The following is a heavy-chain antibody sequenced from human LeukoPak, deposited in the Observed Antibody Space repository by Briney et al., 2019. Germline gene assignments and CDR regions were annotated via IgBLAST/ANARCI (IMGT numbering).Heavy chain of an antibody. CDR3: AREFQYSSGWYFYY. J-gene: IGHJ4*02. V-gene: IGHV7-4-1*02. CDR1: GYTFTSYA. Sequence: GASVKVSCKASGYTFTSYATNWVRQAPGQGLEWMGWINTNTGNTTYAQGFTGRFVFSLDTSVSTAYLQISSLKAEDTAVYYCAREFQYSSGWYFYYWGQGTLVTVSS. D-gene: IGHD6-19*01. CDR2: INTNTGNT.